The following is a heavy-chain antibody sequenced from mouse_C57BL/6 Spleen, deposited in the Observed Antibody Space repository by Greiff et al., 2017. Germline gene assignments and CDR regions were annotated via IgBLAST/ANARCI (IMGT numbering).Heavy chain of an antibody. CDR1: GYTFTSYG. Sequence: EVQLVESGAELVRPGSSVKMSCKTSGYTFTSYGINWVKQRPGQGLEWIGYIYIGNGYTAYNEKFKGKATLTSDTSSSTAYMQLSSLTSEDSAIYFCARYYYGSSLYYAMDYWGQGTSVTVSS. CDR3: ARYYYGSSLYYAMDY. CDR2: IYIGNGYT. J-gene: IGHJ4*01. D-gene: IGHD1-1*01. V-gene: IGHV1-58*01.